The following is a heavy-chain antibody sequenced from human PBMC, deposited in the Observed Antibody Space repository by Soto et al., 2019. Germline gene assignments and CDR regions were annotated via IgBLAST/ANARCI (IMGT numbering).Heavy chain of an antibody. V-gene: IGHV3-23*01. CDR1: GFTFSSYA. D-gene: IGHD1-26*01. Sequence: GGSLRLACAASGFTFSSYAMRWVRQAPGKGLEWVSTIDSSGYITNYADSVKGRVTISRDNSNTLYLQMNSLRVGDTATYFCAKDLGANGVGATINYWGHGTLVTVSS. CDR3: AKDLGANGVGATINY. CDR2: IDSSGYIT. J-gene: IGHJ4*01.